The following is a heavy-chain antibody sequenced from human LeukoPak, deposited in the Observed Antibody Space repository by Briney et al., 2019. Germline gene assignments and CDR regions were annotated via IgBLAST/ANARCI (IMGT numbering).Heavy chain of an antibody. J-gene: IGHJ4*02. Sequence: GGSLRLSCAASGFTFSGSAMHWVRQASGKGLEWVGRIRSKANSYATAYAASVKGRFTISRDDSKNTAYLQMNSLKTEDTAVYYCTALTEGIAVAGGVFPKSSRWGRDNDYWGQGTLVTVSS. CDR3: TALTEGIAVAGGVFPKSSRWGRDNDY. CDR1: GFTFSGSA. D-gene: IGHD6-19*01. V-gene: IGHV3-73*01. CDR2: IRSKANSYAT.